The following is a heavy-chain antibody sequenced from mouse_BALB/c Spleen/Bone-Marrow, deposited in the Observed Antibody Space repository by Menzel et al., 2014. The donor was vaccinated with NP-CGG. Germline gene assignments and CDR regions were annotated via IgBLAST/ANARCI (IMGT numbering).Heavy chain of an antibody. CDR3: ARDWDGIDY. Sequence: EVKVVESGPSLVKPSQTLSLTCSVTGDSIXSGYWNWIRKFPGNKLEYMGYISYSGSTYCNPSLKSRISITRDTSKNQYYLQLNSVTTEDTATYYCARDWDGIDYWGQGTTLTVSS. V-gene: IGHV3-8*02. J-gene: IGHJ2*01. CDR2: ISYSGST. CDR1: GDSIXSGY. D-gene: IGHD4-1*01.